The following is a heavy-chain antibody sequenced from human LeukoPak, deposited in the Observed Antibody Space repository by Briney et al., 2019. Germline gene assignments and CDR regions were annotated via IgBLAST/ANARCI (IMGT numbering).Heavy chain of an antibody. CDR2: IRGSGGST. J-gene: IGHJ4*02. V-gene: IGHV3-23*01. CDR3: ARVLHKRNYDGTDYYGF. CDR1: GFTFSTYD. D-gene: IGHD3-22*01. Sequence: GGSLRLSCAASGFTFSTYDMSWVRQAPGKGLEWVSGIRGSGGSTYYADSVKGRFIISRDNAKNSLYLQMNSLRAEDTAVYYCARVLHKRNYDGTDYYGFWGQGTLVTVSS.